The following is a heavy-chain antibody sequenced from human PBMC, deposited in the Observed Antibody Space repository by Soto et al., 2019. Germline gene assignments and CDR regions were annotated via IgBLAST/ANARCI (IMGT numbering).Heavy chain of an antibody. CDR2: ISAYNGNT. CDR1: GYTFTSYG. Sequence: GASVKVSCKASGYTFTSYGISWVRQAPGQGLEWMGWISAYNGNTNYAQKLQGRVTMTTDTSTSTAYMELRSLRSDDTAVYYCASPLDSSGYFDYYGMDVWGPGTTVTVSS. V-gene: IGHV1-18*01. D-gene: IGHD3-22*01. J-gene: IGHJ6*02. CDR3: ASPLDSSGYFDYYGMDV.